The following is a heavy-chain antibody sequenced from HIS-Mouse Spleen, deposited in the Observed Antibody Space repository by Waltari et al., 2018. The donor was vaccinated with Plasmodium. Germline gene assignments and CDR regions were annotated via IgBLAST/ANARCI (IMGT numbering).Heavy chain of an antibody. J-gene: IGHJ4*02. CDR2: IYYSGST. CDR3: ARLRYSYGYFDY. Sequence: QVQLQESGPGLVKPSETLSLTCTVSGGSISSYYWSWIRQPPGKGLEWIGYIYYSGSTNYNPSLKSRVTISVDTSKNQFPLKLSSVTAADTAVYYCARLRYSYGYFDYWGQGTLVTVSS. V-gene: IGHV4-59*08. CDR1: GGSISSYY. D-gene: IGHD5-18*01.